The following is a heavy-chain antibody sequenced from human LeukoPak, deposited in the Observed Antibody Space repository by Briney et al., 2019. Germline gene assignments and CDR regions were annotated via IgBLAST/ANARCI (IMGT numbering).Heavy chain of an antibody. J-gene: IGHJ4*02. CDR2: ISGSGGTT. D-gene: IGHD3-22*01. V-gene: IGHV3-23*01. CDR1: GFTFSSYA. CDR3: ASMYYYDSSGYAWD. Sequence: PGGSLRLSCAASGFTFSSYAMSWVRQAPGKGLEWVSSISGSGGTTYYADSVKGRFTMSRDNSKNTLYLQMNSLRAEDTAVYYCASMYYYDSSGYAWDWGQGTLVTVSP.